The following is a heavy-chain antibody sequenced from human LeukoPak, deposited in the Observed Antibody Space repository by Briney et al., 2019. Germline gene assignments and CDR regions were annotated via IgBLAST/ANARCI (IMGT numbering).Heavy chain of an antibody. D-gene: IGHD1-7*01. CDR3: VPYNWNYALNY. V-gene: IGHV3-74*01. CDR2: INGDGSTT. J-gene: IGHJ4*02. CDR1: GFTFSTYW. Sequence: PGGSLRLSCAASGFTFSTYWMPWVRQAPGKGLVWVSRINGDGSTTTYADSVKGRFTISRDNAKNTLYLQMNSLRAEDTAVYYCVPYNWNYALNYWGQGTLVAVSS.